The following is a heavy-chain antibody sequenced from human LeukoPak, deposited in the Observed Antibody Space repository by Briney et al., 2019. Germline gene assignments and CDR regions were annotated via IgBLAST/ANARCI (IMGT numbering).Heavy chain of an antibody. CDR1: GYTFTSYG. Sequence: GASVKVSCKASGYTFTSYGISWVRQAPGQGLEWMGWISAYNGNTNYAQKLQGRVTMTTDTSTSTAYMELRSLRSDDTAVYYCARVYYYDSSGYWFDPWGQGTLATVSS. CDR2: ISAYNGNT. CDR3: ARVYYYDSSGYWFDP. J-gene: IGHJ5*02. D-gene: IGHD3-22*01. V-gene: IGHV1-18*01.